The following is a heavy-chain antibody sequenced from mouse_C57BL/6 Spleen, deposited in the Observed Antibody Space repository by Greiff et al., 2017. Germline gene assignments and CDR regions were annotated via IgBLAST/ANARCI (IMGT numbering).Heavy chain of an antibody. CDR2: IDPSDSYT. J-gene: IGHJ2*01. CDR3: ARSDDGYLYYFDD. Sequence: VQLQQPGAELVKPGASVKLSCKASGYTFTSYWMQWVKQRPGQGLEWIGEIDPSDSYTNYNQQFKGKATLTVDTSASTAYMQLCSLTSEDSAVYYCARSDDGYLYYFDDWGQGTTLTVSS. CDR1: GYTFTSYW. D-gene: IGHD2-3*01. V-gene: IGHV1-50*01.